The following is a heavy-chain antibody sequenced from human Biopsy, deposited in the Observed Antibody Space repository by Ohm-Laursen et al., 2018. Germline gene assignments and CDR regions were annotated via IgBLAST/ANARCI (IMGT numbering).Heavy chain of an antibody. Sequence: SSVKVSCKASGYTFTGYYMHWVRQAPGQGLEWMGWINPNSGVTNYAQRFQGRVTMTRDTSISTAYMELSRLRSDDTAVYYCARDPRYGYGSYFDYWGQGTLVAVSS. D-gene: IGHD3-10*01. CDR2: INPNSGVT. V-gene: IGHV1-2*02. J-gene: IGHJ4*02. CDR3: ARDPRYGYGSYFDY. CDR1: GYTFTGYY.